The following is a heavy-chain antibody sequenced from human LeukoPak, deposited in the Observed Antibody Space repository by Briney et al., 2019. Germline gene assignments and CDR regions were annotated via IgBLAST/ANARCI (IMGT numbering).Heavy chain of an antibody. CDR2: ISGSGGST. CDR3: AKGNWRYFDY. CDR1: RFTFSTYV. V-gene: IGHV3-23*01. Sequence: PGGSLRLSCAASRFTFSTYVMSWVRQAPGKGLEWASAISGSGGSTYYADSVKGRFTISRDNSKNTLYLQMNSLGADDTAVYYCAKGNWRYFDYWGQGTLVTVSS. D-gene: IGHD1-1*01. J-gene: IGHJ4*02.